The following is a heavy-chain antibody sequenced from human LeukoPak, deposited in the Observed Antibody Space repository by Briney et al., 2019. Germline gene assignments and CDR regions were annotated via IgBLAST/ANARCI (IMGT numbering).Heavy chain of an antibody. CDR3: ARGEGTITAAGTIDY. CDR1: GGSISNYN. D-gene: IGHD6-13*01. Sequence: SETLSLTCTVSGGSISNYNWIWIRQPPGKGLEWIGYIYYSGRTAYNPSLKSRVTISVDTSKNQFSLKMTSVTAADTAVYYCARGEGTITAAGTIDYWGQGILVTVSS. J-gene: IGHJ4*02. CDR2: IYYSGRT. V-gene: IGHV4-59*01.